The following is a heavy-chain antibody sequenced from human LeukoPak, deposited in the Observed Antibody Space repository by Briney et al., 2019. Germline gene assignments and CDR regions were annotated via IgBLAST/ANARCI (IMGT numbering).Heavy chain of an antibody. J-gene: IGHJ6*02. CDR1: GGSISRSNW. V-gene: IGHV4-4*02. CDR2: IYHSGST. Sequence: SGTLSLTCAVSGGSISRSNWWSWVRQPPGKGLEWIGEIYHSGSTNYNPSLKSRVTISVDKSKNQFSLKLSSVTAADTAVYYCARGSDYYDSSGYFRRRNGMDVWGQGTTVTVSS. CDR3: ARGSDYYDSSGYFRRRNGMDV. D-gene: IGHD3-22*01.